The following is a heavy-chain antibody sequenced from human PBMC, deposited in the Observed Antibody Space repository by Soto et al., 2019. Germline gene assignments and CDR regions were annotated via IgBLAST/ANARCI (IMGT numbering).Heavy chain of an antibody. V-gene: IGHV4-59*01. D-gene: IGHD3-16*02. CDR1: GGSISSYY. J-gene: IGHJ3*02. CDR3: ARDLSYDYIWGSYREGAFDI. CDR2: IYYSGST. Sequence: SETLSLTCTVSGGSISSYYWSWIRQPPGKGLEWIGYIYYSGSTNYNPSLKSRVTISVDTSKNQFSLKLSSVTAADTAVYYCARDLSYDYIWGSYREGAFDIWGQGTMVTVSS.